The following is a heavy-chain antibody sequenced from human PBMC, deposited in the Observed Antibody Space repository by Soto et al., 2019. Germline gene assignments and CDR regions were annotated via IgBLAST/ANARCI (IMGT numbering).Heavy chain of an antibody. V-gene: IGHV1-3*01. CDR3: ARDQGIPYCGGDCYSDWYFDL. J-gene: IGHJ2*01. CDR1: GYTFTNYA. D-gene: IGHD2-21*01. CDR2: LNPGNGNT. Sequence: QVQLVQSGAEVKEPGASVKVSGRASGYTFTNYALHWVRQPPGQRLEWMGGLNPGNGNTKNPQKFQGGVNITRATSASTAYMFLSSLRSEDTAVYYCARDQGIPYCGGDCYSDWYFDLWGRGTLVTVSS.